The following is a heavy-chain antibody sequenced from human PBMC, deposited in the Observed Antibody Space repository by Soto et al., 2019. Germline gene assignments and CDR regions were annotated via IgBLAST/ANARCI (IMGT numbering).Heavy chain of an antibody. Sequence: SVKVSCKASGGTFSSYAISWVRQAPGQGLEWMGGIIPIFGTANYAQKFQGRVTITADESTSTAYMELSSLRSEDTAVYYCARENCSGGSCYGWGWSDPWGQGTLVTVSS. CDR3: ARENCSGGSCYGWGWSDP. V-gene: IGHV1-69*13. D-gene: IGHD2-15*01. J-gene: IGHJ5*02. CDR1: GGTFSSYA. CDR2: IIPIFGTA.